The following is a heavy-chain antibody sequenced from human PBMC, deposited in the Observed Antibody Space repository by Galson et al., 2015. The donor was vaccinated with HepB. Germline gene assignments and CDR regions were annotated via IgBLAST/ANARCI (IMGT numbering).Heavy chain of an antibody. CDR1: GFTFSDYY. CDR2: ISSSSSYT. Sequence: SLRLSCAASGFTFSDYYMSWIRQAPGKGLEWVSYISSSSSYTNYADSVKGRFTISRDNAKNSLYLQMNSLRAEDTAVYYCARGLYFDWLLFPPYFDYWGQGTLVTVSS. D-gene: IGHD3-9*01. J-gene: IGHJ4*02. CDR3: ARGLYFDWLLFPPYFDY. V-gene: IGHV3-11*05.